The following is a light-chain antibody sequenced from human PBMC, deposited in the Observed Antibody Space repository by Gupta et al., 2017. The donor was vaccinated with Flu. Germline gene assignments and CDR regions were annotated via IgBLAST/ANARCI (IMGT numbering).Light chain of an antibody. CDR3: NSRDSSGNFYV. Sequence: SSELTQDPAVSVALGQTVRITSQGDSLRKYYASWYQQKPGQAPVLVMYGENNWPSGIPDRFSGSSSGNTASLTITGAQAEDEADYYCNSRDSSGNFYVFGSGTKVTV. CDR1: SLRKYY. CDR2: GEN. V-gene: IGLV3-19*01. J-gene: IGLJ1*01.